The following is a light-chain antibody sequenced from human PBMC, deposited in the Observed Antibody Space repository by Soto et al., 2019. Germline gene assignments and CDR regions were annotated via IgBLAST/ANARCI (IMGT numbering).Light chain of an antibody. CDR3: QQYGSSPQT. CDR1: QSVSSSY. CDR2: AAS. J-gene: IGKJ1*01. Sequence: EIVLTQSAGTLSLSPGERATLSCRASQSVSSSYLAWYQQKPGQAPRLLIYAASSRATGVPDRFSGSGSGTDFTLTISRLEPEDFAVYYCQQYGSSPQTFGQGTKVEIK. V-gene: IGKV3-20*01.